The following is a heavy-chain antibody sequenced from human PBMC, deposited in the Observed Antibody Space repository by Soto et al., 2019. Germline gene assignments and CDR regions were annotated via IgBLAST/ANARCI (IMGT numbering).Heavy chain of an antibody. CDR3: ARDHGGSYQADSFDP. Sequence: QVQLVQSGVEVKKPGASVKVSCKASGYTFTTYGISWVRQAPEQGLEWMGWISPYDGDTNYADTLQGRVTLTTDTSKTKAYMELRSLRSDDTAMYYCARDHGGSYQADSFDPWGQGTLVIVSS. J-gene: IGHJ5*02. D-gene: IGHD1-26*01. V-gene: IGHV1-18*01. CDR1: GYTFTTYG. CDR2: ISPYDGDT.